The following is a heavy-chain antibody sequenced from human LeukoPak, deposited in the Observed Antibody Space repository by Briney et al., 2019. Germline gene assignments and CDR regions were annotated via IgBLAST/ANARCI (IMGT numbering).Heavy chain of an antibody. J-gene: IGHJ4*02. D-gene: IGHD4-23*01. Sequence: SVKVSCKASGGTFSSYAISWVRQAPGQGLEWMGRIIPIFGTANYAQKFQGRVTITTDESTSTAYMERSSLRSEDTAVYYCARDNSNFIDYWGQGTLVTVSS. CDR3: ARDNSNFIDY. CDR2: IIPIFGTA. CDR1: GGTFSSYA. V-gene: IGHV1-69*05.